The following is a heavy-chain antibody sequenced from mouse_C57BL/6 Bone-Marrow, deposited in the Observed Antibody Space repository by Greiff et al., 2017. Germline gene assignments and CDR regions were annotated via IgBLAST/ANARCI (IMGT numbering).Heavy chain of an antibody. CDR1: GYAFTNYL. CDR2: INPGSGGT. J-gene: IGHJ2*01. Sequence: QVQLQQSGAELVRPGTSVKVSCKASGYAFTNYLIEWVKQRPGQGLEWIGVINPGSGGTNYNEKFKSKATLTADKSSSTAYMQLSSLTSEDSAVYVCARLHYDNPDYWGQGTTLTVSS. D-gene: IGHD2-1*01. V-gene: IGHV1-54*01. CDR3: ARLHYDNPDY.